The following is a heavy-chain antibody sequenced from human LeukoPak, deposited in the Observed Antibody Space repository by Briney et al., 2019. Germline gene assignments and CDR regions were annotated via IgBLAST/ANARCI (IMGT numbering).Heavy chain of an antibody. CDR1: GGSISTSSYY. D-gene: IGHD6-13*01. CDR3: ARQGSSWNNYFYMPV. J-gene: IGHJ6*03. V-gene: IGHV4-39*01. Sequence: SETLSLTCTVSGGSISTSSYYWGWVRQPPGKGLEWIGSFYYSGITYHNPSLKSRVTISVDTSKNQFSLKLTSVTAVDTAVYYCARQGSSWNNYFYMPVWGKGTTVTIFS. CDR2: FYYSGIT.